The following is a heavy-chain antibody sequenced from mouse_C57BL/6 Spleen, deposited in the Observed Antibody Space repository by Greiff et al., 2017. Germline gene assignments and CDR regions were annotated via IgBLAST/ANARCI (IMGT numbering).Heavy chain of an antibody. J-gene: IGHJ4*01. CDR1: GYTFTSYW. CDR3: ARRGDDYGGYYYAMDY. V-gene: IGHV1-69*01. Sequence: VQLQQSGAELVMPGASVKLSCKASGYTFTSYWMHWVKQRPGQGLEWIGEIDPSDSYTNYNQKFKGKSTLTVDKSSSTAYLQLSSLTSEDSAVYYCARRGDDYGGYYYAMDYWGQGTSVTVSS. CDR2: IDPSDSYT. D-gene: IGHD2-4*01.